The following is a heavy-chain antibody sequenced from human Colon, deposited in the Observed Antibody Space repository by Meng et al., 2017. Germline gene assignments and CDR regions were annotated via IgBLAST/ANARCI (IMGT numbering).Heavy chain of an antibody. CDR2: ISSTGSTI. V-gene: IGHV3-48*03. CDR1: GFNFGVYE. D-gene: IGHD5-12*01. J-gene: IGHJ6*02. Sequence: GESLKISCVASGFNFGVYEMNWVRQAPGKGLEWISYISSTGSTIFYADSVKGRFTISRDNGRNSVYLEMNSLRVEDTAIYYCARDVPSLAATTTFYYYYGMDVWGQGTAVTVSS. CDR3: ARDVPSLAATTTFYYYYGMDV.